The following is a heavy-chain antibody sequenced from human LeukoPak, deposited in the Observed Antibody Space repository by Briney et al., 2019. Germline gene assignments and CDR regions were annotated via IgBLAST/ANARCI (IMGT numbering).Heavy chain of an antibody. D-gene: IGHD3-3*01. Sequence: ASVKVSFKASGYTFTIYDINWVRQATGQGLEGMGWMNPNSGNTGYAQKFQGRVTITRNTSISTAYMELSSLRSEDTAVYYCARGQLGRGDFWSGYYHYSLDYWGQGTLVTVSS. V-gene: IGHV1-8*01. CDR1: GYTFTIYD. CDR3: ARGQLGRGDFWSGYYHYSLDY. J-gene: IGHJ4*02. CDR2: MNPNSGNT.